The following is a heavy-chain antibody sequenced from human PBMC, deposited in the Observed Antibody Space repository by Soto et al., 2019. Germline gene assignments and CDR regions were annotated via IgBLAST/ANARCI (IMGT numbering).Heavy chain of an antibody. Sequence: QLQLQESGPGLVKPSETLSLTCTVSGGSISSSSYCWGWIRQPPGRGLEWIASIYYSGSTYYNPSVKSRFTISVAPPKNQFYLKLRSVTAAATAVYYCARHVVVTAHDAFDIWGQGTMVTVS. CDR1: GGSISSSSYC. J-gene: IGHJ3*02. V-gene: IGHV4-39*01. CDR3: ARHVVVTAHDAFDI. CDR2: IYYSGST. D-gene: IGHD2-21*02.